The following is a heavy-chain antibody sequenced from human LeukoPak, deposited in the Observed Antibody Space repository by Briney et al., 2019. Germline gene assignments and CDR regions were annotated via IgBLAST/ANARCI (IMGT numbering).Heavy chain of an antibody. CDR2: IIPIFGTA. CDR3: ASSGYSGYDPAPLFDY. Sequence: ASVKVSCKASGGTFSGYAISWVRQAPGQGLEWMGGIIPIFGTANYAQKFQGRVTITTDESTSTAYMELSSLRSEDTAVYYCASSGYSGYDPAPLFDYWGQGTLVTVSS. CDR1: GGTFSGYA. J-gene: IGHJ4*02. D-gene: IGHD5-12*01. V-gene: IGHV1-69*05.